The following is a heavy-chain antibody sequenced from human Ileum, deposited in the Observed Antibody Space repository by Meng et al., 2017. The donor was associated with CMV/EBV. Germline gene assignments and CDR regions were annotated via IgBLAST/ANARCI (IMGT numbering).Heavy chain of an antibody. CDR2: INGYDGDT. V-gene: IGHV1-18*01. D-gene: IGHD1-20*01. CDR1: GYTFDSYG. J-gene: IGHJ4*02. CDR3: ARGGKISGTDY. Sequence: SCKASGYTFDSYGITWVRQAPGQGLEYMGWINGYDGDTNYAQKFQGRVALPTDTSTSTAYTELSSLRSDDTPVFYCARGGKISGTDYWGQGTLVTVSS.